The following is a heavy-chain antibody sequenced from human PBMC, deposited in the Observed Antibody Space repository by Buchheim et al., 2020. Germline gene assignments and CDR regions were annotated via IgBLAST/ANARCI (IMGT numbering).Heavy chain of an antibody. CDR3: ARGGLSIAARPRRNFDY. V-gene: IGHV4-34*01. CDR1: GGSFSGYY. D-gene: IGHD6-6*01. J-gene: IGHJ4*02. CDR2: INHSGST. Sequence: QVQLQQWGAGLLKPSETLSLTCAVYGGSFSGYYWSWIRQPPGKGLEWIGEINHSGSTNYNPSLKSRVTISVDTSKNQFSLNLSSVTAADTAVYYCARGGLSIAARPRRNFDYWGQGTL.